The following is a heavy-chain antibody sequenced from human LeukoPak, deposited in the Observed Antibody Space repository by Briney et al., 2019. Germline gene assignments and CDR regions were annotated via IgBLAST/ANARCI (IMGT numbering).Heavy chain of an antibody. CDR1: GGSISSGSYY. D-gene: IGHD2-2*01. Sequence: SQTLSLTCTVSGGSISSGSYYWSWIRQPAGKGLEWIGRIYTSGSTNYNPSLKSRVTISVDTSKNQFSLKLSSVTAADTAVYYCASLSVSYCSSTSCPKDAFDIWGQGTMVTVSS. CDR3: ASLSVSYCSSTSCPKDAFDI. V-gene: IGHV4-61*02. CDR2: IYTSGST. J-gene: IGHJ3*02.